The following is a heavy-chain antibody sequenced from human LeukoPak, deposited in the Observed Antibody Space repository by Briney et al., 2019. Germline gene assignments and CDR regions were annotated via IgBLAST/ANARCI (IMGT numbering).Heavy chain of an antibody. CDR2: IYSGGST. Sequence: GGSLRLSCAASGFTVSSNYMSWVRQAPGKGLEWVSVIYSGGSTYSADSVKGRFTISRDNSKNTLYLQMNSLRAEDTAVYYCAKEAPYNYFDYWGQGTLVTVSS. D-gene: IGHD4-11*01. CDR3: AKEAPYNYFDY. V-gene: IGHV3-53*01. CDR1: GFTVSSNY. J-gene: IGHJ4*02.